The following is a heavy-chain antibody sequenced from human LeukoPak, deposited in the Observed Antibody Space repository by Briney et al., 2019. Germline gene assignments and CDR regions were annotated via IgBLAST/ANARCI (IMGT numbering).Heavy chain of an antibody. Sequence: PGGSLRLSCAASGFTFSSYAMSWVRQAPGKGLEWVGRSRNKGNSYTTEYAASVKGRFTISRDDSKNSLFLQMNSLKTEDTAVYYCARGSYSSGWYPGDYWGQGTLVTVSS. V-gene: IGHV3-72*01. D-gene: IGHD6-19*01. CDR2: SRNKGNSYTT. CDR1: GFTFSSYA. CDR3: ARGSYSSGWYPGDY. J-gene: IGHJ4*02.